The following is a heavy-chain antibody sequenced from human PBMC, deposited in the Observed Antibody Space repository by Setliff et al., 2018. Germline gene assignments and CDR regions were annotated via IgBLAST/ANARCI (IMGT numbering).Heavy chain of an antibody. J-gene: IGHJ4*02. CDR1: GGSISSYY. D-gene: IGHD3-10*01. V-gene: IGHV4-4*07. CDR2: IYTSGST. CDR3: ARGGGGLLWFGELSRYYFDY. Sequence: PSETLSLTCTVSGGSISSYYWSWIRQPAGKGLEWIGRIYTSGSTNYNPSLKSRVTISVDTSKNQFSLKLSSVTAADTAVYYCARGGGGLLWFGELSRYYFDYWGQGTLVTVSS.